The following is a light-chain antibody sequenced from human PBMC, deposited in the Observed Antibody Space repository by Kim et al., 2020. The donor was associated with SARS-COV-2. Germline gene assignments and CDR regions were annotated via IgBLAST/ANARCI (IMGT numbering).Light chain of an antibody. V-gene: IGKV3-20*01. CDR1: QSVSSSD. Sequence: EIVLTQSPGTLSLSPGERATLSCRASQSVSSSDLVWYQQKPGQAPRLLIYGASSRATGIPDRFSGSGSGTDFTLTISRLEPEDFAVYYCQQYGSSPTTFGQGTKLEI. CDR2: GAS. CDR3: QQYGSSPTT. J-gene: IGKJ2*01.